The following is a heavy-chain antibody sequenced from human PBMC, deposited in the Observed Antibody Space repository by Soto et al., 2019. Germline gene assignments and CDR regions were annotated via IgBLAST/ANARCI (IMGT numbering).Heavy chain of an antibody. CDR1: GGSISSSSFH. Sequence: SETLSLTCTVSGGSISSSSFHWGWIRQPPGKGLEWIGSIYYSGSTYYSPSLKSRVTISVDTSKNQFSLELSSVTAADTAVYYCARKRFYDSSGSPYYFDYWGKGTLVTVSS. D-gene: IGHD3-22*01. CDR3: ARKRFYDSSGSPYYFDY. CDR2: IYYSGST. J-gene: IGHJ4*02. V-gene: IGHV4-39*07.